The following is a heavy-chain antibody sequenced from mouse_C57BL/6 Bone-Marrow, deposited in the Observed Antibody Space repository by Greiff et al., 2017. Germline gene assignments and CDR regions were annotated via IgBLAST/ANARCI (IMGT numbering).Heavy chain of an antibody. V-gene: IGHV10-3*01. CDR1: GFTFNTYA. J-gene: IGHJ4*01. CDR3: VRDTTVVATSRYYYAMDY. D-gene: IGHD1-1*01. CDR2: IRSKSSNYAT. Sequence: EVQLVESGGGLVQPKGSLKLSCAASGFTFNTYAMHWVRQAPGKGLEWVARIRSKSSNYATYYADSVKDRFTISRDDSQSMLYLQMNNLKTEDTAMYYCVRDTTVVATSRYYYAMDYWGQGTSVTVSS.